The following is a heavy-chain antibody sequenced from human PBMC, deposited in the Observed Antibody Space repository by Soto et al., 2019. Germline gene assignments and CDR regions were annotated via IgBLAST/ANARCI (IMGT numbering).Heavy chain of an antibody. CDR2: IYHSGST. Sequence: ETLSLTCAVSSGSISSSNWWSWVRQPPGKGLEWIGEIYHSGSTNYNPSLKSRVTISVDKSKNQFSLKLSSVTAADTAVYYCARAWLWSGYHVGFDYWGQGTLVTVSS. V-gene: IGHV4-4*02. CDR3: ARAWLWSGYHVGFDY. J-gene: IGHJ4*02. D-gene: IGHD3-3*01. CDR1: SGSISSSNW.